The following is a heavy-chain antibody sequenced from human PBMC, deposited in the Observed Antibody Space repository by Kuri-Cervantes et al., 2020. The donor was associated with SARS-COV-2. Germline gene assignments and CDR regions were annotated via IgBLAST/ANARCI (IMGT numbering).Heavy chain of an antibody. Sequence: GSLRLSCTVSGGSISSSSYYWGWIRQPPGKGLEWIGSIYYSGSTYYNPSLKSRVTISVDTSKNQFSLKLSSVTAADTAVYYCAREYYDILTGHQLFDYWGQGTLVTDSS. J-gene: IGHJ4*02. V-gene: IGHV4-39*07. CDR2: IYYSGST. CDR3: AREYYDILTGHQLFDY. CDR1: GGSISSSSYY. D-gene: IGHD3-9*01.